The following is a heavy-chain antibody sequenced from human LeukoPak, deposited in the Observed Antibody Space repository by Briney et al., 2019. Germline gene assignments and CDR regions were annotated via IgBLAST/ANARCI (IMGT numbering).Heavy chain of an antibody. Sequence: SGPALVKPTQTLTLTCTFSGFSLSTSGMCVSWIRQPPGKALEWLARIDWDDDKYYSTSLKTRLTISKDTSKNQVVLTMTNMDPVDTATYYCARQARDSSGFLFDYWGQGTLVTVSS. J-gene: IGHJ4*02. D-gene: IGHD3-22*01. V-gene: IGHV2-70*11. CDR3: ARQARDSSGFLFDY. CDR2: IDWDDDK. CDR1: GFSLSTSGMC.